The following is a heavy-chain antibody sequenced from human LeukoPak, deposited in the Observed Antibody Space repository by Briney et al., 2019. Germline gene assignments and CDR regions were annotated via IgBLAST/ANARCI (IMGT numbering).Heavy chain of an antibody. CDR1: GSTFSSYG. CDR2: ISGSGGST. D-gene: IGHD3-22*01. Sequence: GGSLRLSCAASGSTFSSYGMHWVRQAPGKGLEWVSAISGSGGSTYYADSVKGRFTITRDNSKNTLYLQMNSLRAEDTAVYYCAKGEYYYDSSGYYYGFDYWGQGTLVTVSS. V-gene: IGHV3-23*01. CDR3: AKGEYYYDSSGYYYGFDY. J-gene: IGHJ4*02.